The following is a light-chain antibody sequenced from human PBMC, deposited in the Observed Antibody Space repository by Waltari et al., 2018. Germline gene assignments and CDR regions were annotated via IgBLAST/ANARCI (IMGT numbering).Light chain of an antibody. CDR1: ISDVGVYDF. Sequence: QSALTQPASVSGSPGPSITIPCTGTISDVGVYDFCYWHQQHPGTVPKLLIYDVTYRPSGFSDRFSGSKSGNTASRTISGLQPDDEADYYCSSDRSSGTLLLFGGGTKVTVL. V-gene: IGLV2-14*03. CDR3: SSDRSSGTLLL. J-gene: IGLJ3*02. CDR2: DVT.